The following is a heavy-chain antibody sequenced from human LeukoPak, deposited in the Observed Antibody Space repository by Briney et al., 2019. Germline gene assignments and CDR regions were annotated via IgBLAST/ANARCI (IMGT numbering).Heavy chain of an antibody. CDR1: GSTFSSCA. Sequence: GGSLRLSCAASGSTFSSCAVSWVRQAPGKGLEWVSAISGSGGSTYYADSVKGRFTISRDNSKNTLYLQMNRLRAEDTAVYCCAKGQPQTLLQIFDYWGQGTLVTVSS. D-gene: IGHD2-15*01. CDR3: AKGQPQTLLQIFDY. V-gene: IGHV3-23*01. CDR2: ISGSGGST. J-gene: IGHJ4*02.